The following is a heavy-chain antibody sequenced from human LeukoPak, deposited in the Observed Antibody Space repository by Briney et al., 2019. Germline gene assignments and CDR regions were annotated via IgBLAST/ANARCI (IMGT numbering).Heavy chain of an antibody. J-gene: IGHJ6*02. CDR2: ISYDGSNK. V-gene: IGHV3-30*18. D-gene: IGHD6-6*01. CDR1: GFTFSSYG. Sequence: PGGSLRLSCAASGFTFSSYGMDWVRQAPGKGLEWVAVISYDGSNKYYADSVKGRFPISRDNSNNTLYLQMNSLRAEDTAVYYCAKYSSSSNDYYGMDVWGQGTTVTVSS. CDR3: AKYSSSSNDYYGMDV.